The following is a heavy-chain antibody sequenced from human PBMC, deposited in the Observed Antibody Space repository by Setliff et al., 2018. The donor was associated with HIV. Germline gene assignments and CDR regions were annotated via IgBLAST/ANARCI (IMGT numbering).Heavy chain of an antibody. Sequence: SETLSLICAVYGGSFSGYYWSWIRQPPGKGLEWIGEINHSGSTNYNPSLKSRVTISVDTSKNQFSLKLSSVTAADTVVYYCARGLEAYSGYGIDYWGQGTLVTVSS. D-gene: IGHD5-12*01. J-gene: IGHJ4*02. CDR2: INHSGST. CDR3: ARGLEAYSGYGIDY. CDR1: GGSFSGYY. V-gene: IGHV4-34*01.